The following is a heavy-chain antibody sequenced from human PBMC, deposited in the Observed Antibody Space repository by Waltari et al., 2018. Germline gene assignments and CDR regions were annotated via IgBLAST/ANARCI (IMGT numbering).Heavy chain of an antibody. CDR1: GYTFTSYA. D-gene: IGHD3-22*01. J-gene: IGHJ4*02. Sequence: QVQLVQSGSELKKPGASVKVSCKASGYTFTSYAMNWVRQAPGQGLEWMGWINTNTGNPTYAQGFTGRFVFALDTSVSTAYLQISSLKAEDTAVYYCARGLYYYDSSGPLPYYFDYWGQGTLVTVSS. CDR2: INTNTGNP. CDR3: ARGLYYYDSSGPLPYYFDY. V-gene: IGHV7-4-1*02.